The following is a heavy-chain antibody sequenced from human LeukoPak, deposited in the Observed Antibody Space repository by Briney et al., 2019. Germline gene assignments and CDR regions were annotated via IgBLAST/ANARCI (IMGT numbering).Heavy chain of an antibody. CDR2: INPNSGGT. CDR3: AREGLWLGYYYYMDV. D-gene: IGHD3-10*01. Sequence: ASVKVSCKASGYTFTGYYMHWVRQAPGQGLEWMGWINPNSGGTNYAQKFQGRVTMTRDTSISTAYMELSRLRSEDTAVYYCAREGLWLGYYYYMDVWGKGTTVTISS. CDR1: GYTFTGYY. V-gene: IGHV1-2*02. J-gene: IGHJ6*03.